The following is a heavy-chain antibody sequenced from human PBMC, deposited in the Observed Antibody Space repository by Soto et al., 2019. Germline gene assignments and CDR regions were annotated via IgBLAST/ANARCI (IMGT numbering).Heavy chain of an antibody. CDR3: AGHYDDSSGYYYYFDY. J-gene: IGHJ4*02. D-gene: IGHD3-22*01. V-gene: IGHV4-59*01. Sequence: QGQLQQSGPGLVKPSETLSLTCTGSGGSISSYYWRWIRQPPGKGLEWIGYIYYSGSTNYYPSLKSRVTISVDTSKNQFSLKLSSVTAADTAVYYCAGHYDDSSGYYYYFDYWGQGSLVTVSS. CDR2: IYYSGST. CDR1: GGSISSYY.